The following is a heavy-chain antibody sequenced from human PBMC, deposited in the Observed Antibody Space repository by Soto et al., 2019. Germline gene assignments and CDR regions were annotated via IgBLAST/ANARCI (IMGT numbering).Heavy chain of an antibody. J-gene: IGHJ4*02. V-gene: IGHV3-33*01. CDR3: ARAGWGSWNDVLDFDY. D-gene: IGHD1-1*01. CDR2: IWYDGSNK. Sequence: GGSLRLSCAASGFTFSSYGMHWVRQAPGKGLEWVAVIWYDGSNKYYADSVKGRFTISRDNSKNTLYLQMNSLRAEDTAVYYCARAGWGSWNDVLDFDYWGQGTLVTVSS. CDR1: GFTFSSYG.